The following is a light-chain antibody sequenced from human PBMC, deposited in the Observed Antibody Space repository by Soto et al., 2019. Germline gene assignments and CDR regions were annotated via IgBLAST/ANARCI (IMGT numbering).Light chain of an antibody. V-gene: IGLV2-14*01. J-gene: IGLJ1*01. Sequence: QSALTQPASVSGSPGQSITISCTGTSSDVGAYDYVSWYQQHPDKAPKLIIFVVSNRPSGVSNRFSGSKSGNTASLTISGLQAEDEADYYCSLYTSSDTPYVFGTGTNLTVL. CDR1: SSDVGAYDY. CDR2: VVS. CDR3: SLYTSSDTPYV.